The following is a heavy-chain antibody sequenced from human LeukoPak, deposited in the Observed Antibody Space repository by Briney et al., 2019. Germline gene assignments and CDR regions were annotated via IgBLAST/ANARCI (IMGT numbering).Heavy chain of an antibody. CDR3: ARVQVVTAIWVVDY. V-gene: IGHV4-34*01. CDR1: GGSFSGYY. CDR2: IHHSGST. J-gene: IGHJ4*02. Sequence: SETLSLTCAVYGGSFSGYYWSWIRQPPGKGLEWIGEIHHSGSTNYNPSLKSRVTISVDTSKNQFSLKLSSVTAADTAVYYCARVQVVTAIWVVDYWGQGTLVTASS. D-gene: IGHD2-21*02.